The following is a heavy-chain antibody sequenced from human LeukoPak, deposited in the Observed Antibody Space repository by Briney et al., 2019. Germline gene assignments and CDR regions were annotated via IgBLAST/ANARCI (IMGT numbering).Heavy chain of an antibody. CDR3: AGGPYYDILTGYYGRSYYYMDV. J-gene: IGHJ6*03. D-gene: IGHD3-9*01. Sequence: GASVKVSCKASGYTFTSYDINWVRQATGQGLEWMGWMNPNSGNTGYAQKFQGRVTMTRNTSISTAYMELSSLRSEDTAVYYCAGGPYYDILTGYYGRSYYYMDVWGKGTTVTISS. CDR1: GYTFTSYD. V-gene: IGHV1-8*01. CDR2: MNPNSGNT.